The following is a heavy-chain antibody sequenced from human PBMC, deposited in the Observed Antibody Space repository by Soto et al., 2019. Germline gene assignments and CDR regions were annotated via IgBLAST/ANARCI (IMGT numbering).Heavy chain of an antibody. CDR2: IIPISDTT. CDR1: GGTFSSYA. J-gene: IGHJ6*02. D-gene: IGHD2-2*01. V-gene: IGHV1-69*01. CDR3: ARSQGSRSSLEIYYYYYYGMDV. Sequence: QVQLVQSGAEVKKPGSSVKVSCKASGGTFSSYAISWVRQAPGQGLEWMGGIIPISDTTNYAQKFQGRVTITADESTSPAYMELSSLRSEDTAVYYCARSQGSRSSLEIYYYYYYGMDVWGQGTTVTVSS.